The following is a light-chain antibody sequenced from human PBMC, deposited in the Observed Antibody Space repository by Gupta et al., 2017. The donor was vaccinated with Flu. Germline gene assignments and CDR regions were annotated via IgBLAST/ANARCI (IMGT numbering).Light chain of an antibody. V-gene: IGKV1-5*03. CDR3: QQYKSYSWA. CDR2: KAS. J-gene: IGKJ1*01. Sequence: MSSWLAGYEQKPGKAPKLLIYKASSLESGVPTSFSGSRSGTEFTLTNSSLQPDDFATYYCQQYKSYSWAFGQGTKVEIK. CDR1: MSSW.